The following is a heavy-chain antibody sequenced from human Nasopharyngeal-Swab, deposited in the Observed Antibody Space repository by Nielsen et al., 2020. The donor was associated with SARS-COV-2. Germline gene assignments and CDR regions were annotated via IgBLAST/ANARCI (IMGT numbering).Heavy chain of an antibody. D-gene: IGHD3-10*01. V-gene: IGHV1-46*01. CDR3: AREPGDGVSWFDP. CDR2: INPSGGST. J-gene: IGHJ5*02. CDR1: GYTFTSYY. Sequence: ASVKVSCKASGYTFTSYYMHWVRQAPGQGLEWMGIINPSGGSTSYAQKFQGRVTMTRDTSTSTVYMELGSLRSEDTAVYYCAREPGDGVSWFDPWGQGTLVTVPS.